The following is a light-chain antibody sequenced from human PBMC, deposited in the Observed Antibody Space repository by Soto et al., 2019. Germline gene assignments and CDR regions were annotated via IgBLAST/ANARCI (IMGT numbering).Light chain of an antibody. V-gene: IGKV1-27*01. CDR3: QRYSSAPLT. J-gene: IGKJ3*01. CDR1: QGIGNF. Sequence: DIPMTQSPSSLYASVGDTVTITCRASQGIGNFLVWYQGKPGKVPKRLISAAFDLQSGVPFRFSGSGSGTECTLPSISLQPADVSTYCCQRYSSAPLTFGTGTKGDIK. CDR2: AAF.